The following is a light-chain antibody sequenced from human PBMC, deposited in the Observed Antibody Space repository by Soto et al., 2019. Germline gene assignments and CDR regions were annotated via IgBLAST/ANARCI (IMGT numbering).Light chain of an antibody. V-gene: IGKV1-9*01. CDR1: QGISSF. Sequence: DIHLTQSPSFLSASVGDRVTITCRASQGISSFLAWYQQKPGKAPNLLMYAASTLQSGVPSRFSGGESGTEYTLTISSLQPEDSGTYYCQQLYIFPLTFGQGTRLEIK. CDR2: AAS. J-gene: IGKJ5*01. CDR3: QQLYIFPLT.